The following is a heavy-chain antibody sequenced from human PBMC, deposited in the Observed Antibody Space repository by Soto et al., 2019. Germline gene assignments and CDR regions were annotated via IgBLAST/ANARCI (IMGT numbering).Heavy chain of an antibody. CDR3: TTRGAVYGSGSYYNDYGMDV. V-gene: IGHV3-73*01. D-gene: IGHD3-10*01. J-gene: IGHJ6*02. Sequence: GGSLRLSCAASGFTFSGSAMHWVRQASGKGLGWVGRIRSKANGYATAYAASVKGRFTISRDDSKNTAYLQMNSLKTEDTAVYYCTTRGAVYGSGSYYNDYGMDVWGQGTTVTVSS. CDR2: IRSKANGYAT. CDR1: GFTFSGSA.